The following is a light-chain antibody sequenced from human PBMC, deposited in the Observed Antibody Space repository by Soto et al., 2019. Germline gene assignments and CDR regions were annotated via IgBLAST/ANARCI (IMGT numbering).Light chain of an antibody. V-gene: IGLV1-40*01. J-gene: IGLJ2*01. Sequence: QSVLTQPPSVSGAPGQRVTISCTGSSSNIGAGYNVHWYQLLPGTAPKLLIYTNSNRPSGVPDRFSGSKSGTSASLAITGLQAEDEADYYCQSYDSSLTDVVFGGGTKLTVL. CDR1: SSNIGAGYN. CDR2: TNS. CDR3: QSYDSSLTDVV.